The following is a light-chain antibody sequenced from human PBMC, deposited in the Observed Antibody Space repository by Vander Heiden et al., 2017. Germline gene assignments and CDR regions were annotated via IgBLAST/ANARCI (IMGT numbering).Light chain of an antibody. CDR1: RSVSTN. Sequence: DRLLTQSPDTLSVSPGETATLSCRARRSVSTNVAWYQHKPGQAPRLLIYGAVNRAPGVAARFGGSGIGTEFTLTISGRQSEDFALYYCQGYHEWPPLTFGHGTKVDVK. CDR2: GAV. V-gene: IGKV3-15*01. CDR3: QGYHEWPPLT. J-gene: IGKJ3*01.